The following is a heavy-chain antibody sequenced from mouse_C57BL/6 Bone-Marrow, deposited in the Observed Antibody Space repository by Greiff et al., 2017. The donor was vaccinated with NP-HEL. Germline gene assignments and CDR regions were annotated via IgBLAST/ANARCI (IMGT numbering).Heavy chain of an antibody. J-gene: IGHJ1*03. CDR2: SRNKANDYTT. CDR3: ARGPYYSNPYWYFEV. Sequence: EVKLVESGGGLVQSGRSLRLSCATSGFTFSDFYMEWVRQAPGKGLEWIAASRNKANDYTTEYSASVKGRFIVSRDTSQSILYRQMNALRAEDTSIYYGARGPYYSNPYWYFEVWGTGTTVTVSS. V-gene: IGHV7-1*01. D-gene: IGHD2-5*01. CDR1: GFTFSDFY.